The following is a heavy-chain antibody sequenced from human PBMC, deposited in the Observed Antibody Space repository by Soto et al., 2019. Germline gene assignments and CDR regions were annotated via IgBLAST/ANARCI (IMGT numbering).Heavy chain of an antibody. CDR2: IVPIFGTG. J-gene: IGHJ4*02. CDR3: ARVLVGATYFDY. V-gene: IGHV1-69*01. Sequence: QVLLVQSGAEVKKPGSSVKVSCKASGGTFSDYAISWVRQAHGHGLEWMGGIVPIFGTGNHAQKFQGRVTVTADESTSTAYMELSSLRSEDTAVYYCARVLVGATYFDYWGQGTLVTVSS. CDR1: GGTFSDYA. D-gene: IGHD1-26*01.